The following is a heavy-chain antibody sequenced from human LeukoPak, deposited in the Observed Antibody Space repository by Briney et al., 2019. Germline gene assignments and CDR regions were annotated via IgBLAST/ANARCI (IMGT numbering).Heavy chain of an antibody. CDR2: ISYDGSNK. CDR1: GFTFSSYG. V-gene: IGHV3-30*03. Sequence: GRSLRLSCAASGFTFSSYGMHWVRQAPGKGLEWVAVISYDGSNKYYADSVKGRFTISRDNSKNTLYLQMNSLRAEDTAVYYCAWDLTGPLDYWGQGTLVTVSS. CDR3: AWDLTGPLDY. J-gene: IGHJ4*02. D-gene: IGHD3-9*01.